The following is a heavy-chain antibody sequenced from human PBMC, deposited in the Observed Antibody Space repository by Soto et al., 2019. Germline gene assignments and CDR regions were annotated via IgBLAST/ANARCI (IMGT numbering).Heavy chain of an antibody. CDR3: ARHDGRGWLGEFNVWFDP. D-gene: IGHD3-10*01. Sequence: TSETLSLTCTVSGGSISSYYWSWIRQPPGKGLEWIGYIYYSGSTNYNPSLKSRVTISVDTSKNQFSLKLSSVTAADTAVYYCARHDGRGWLGEFNVWFDPWGQGTLVTVSS. V-gene: IGHV4-59*08. CDR1: GGSISSYY. CDR2: IYYSGST. J-gene: IGHJ5*02.